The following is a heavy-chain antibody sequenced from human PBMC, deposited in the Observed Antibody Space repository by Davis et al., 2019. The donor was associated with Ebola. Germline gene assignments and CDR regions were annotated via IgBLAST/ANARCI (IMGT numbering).Heavy chain of an antibody. CDR3: AKSGYSRGWSPVDY. Sequence: GESLKISCAASGVTFTAYAMSRVRQAPGKGLEWVSGISGSGDSTYYADSVKGHFTISRDNSKNTLYLQMNSLRDEDTAVYYCAKSGYSRGWSPVDYWGQGTLVTVSS. CDR1: GVTFTAYA. CDR2: ISGSGDST. V-gene: IGHV3-23*01. J-gene: IGHJ4*02. D-gene: IGHD6-19*01.